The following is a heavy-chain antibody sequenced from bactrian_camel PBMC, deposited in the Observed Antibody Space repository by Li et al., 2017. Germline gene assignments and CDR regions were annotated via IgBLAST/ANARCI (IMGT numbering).Heavy chain of an antibody. CDR3: AAPCGTDCYGGVCLSRLRNNNR. CDR2: IDTDAGSS. J-gene: IGHJ4*01. CDR1: AKFYSSNC. Sequence: VQLVESGGGSVHTGGSLRLSCTASAKFYSSNCLGWFRQAPGKEREAVAVIDTDAGSSHYSESVKGRFTVSQDDARSTLYLQMTSLQPSDTAMYYCAAPCGTDCYGGVCLSRLRNNNRWGQGTQVTVS. V-gene: IGHV3S54*01. D-gene: IGHD3*01.